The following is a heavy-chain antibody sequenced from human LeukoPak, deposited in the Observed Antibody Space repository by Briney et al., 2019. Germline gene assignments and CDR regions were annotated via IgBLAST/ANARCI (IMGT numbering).Heavy chain of an antibody. Sequence: GGSLRLSCAASGFTFSSYWMHWVRQAPGKGLEWVAVISYDGSNKYYADSVKGRFTISRDNSKNTLYLQMNSLRSEDTALYYCARGVHVRVYDSNPHYGHYWGQGTLVTVSS. D-gene: IGHD3-22*01. J-gene: IGHJ4*02. V-gene: IGHV3-30*03. CDR2: ISYDGSNK. CDR1: GFTFSSYW. CDR3: ARGVHVRVYDSNPHYGHY.